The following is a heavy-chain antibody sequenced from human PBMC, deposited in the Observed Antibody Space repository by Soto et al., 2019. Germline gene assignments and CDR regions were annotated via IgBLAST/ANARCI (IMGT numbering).Heavy chain of an antibody. CDR3: ASKAACGGDCYAFDS. V-gene: IGHV1-69*06. Sequence: VYLVQSGAEVKKPGSSVKISCKASGGIFSNNTINWVRQAAGQGLEWMGGIIPLFGTANYAEKFQGRVTITADKSTKTEYMELTSLRSEDTAVYYCASKAACGGDCYAFDSWGQGTLVTVSS. CDR1: GGIFSNNT. J-gene: IGHJ4*02. CDR2: IIPLFGTA. D-gene: IGHD2-21*02.